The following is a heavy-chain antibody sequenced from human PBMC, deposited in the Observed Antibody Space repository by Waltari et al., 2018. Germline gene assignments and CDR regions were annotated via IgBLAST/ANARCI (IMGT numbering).Heavy chain of an antibody. Sequence: QLQLQESGPGLVKPPETLSLACTVSGGSISSGSYYWGWIRQPPGKGLEWIGTIYYSGSTYYNPSLKSRLTISVDTSKNQFSLNLSSVTAADTAVYYCASYNWNYAWFDPWGQGTLVTVSS. D-gene: IGHD1-7*01. V-gene: IGHV4-39*07. CDR2: IYYSGST. J-gene: IGHJ5*02. CDR1: GGSISSGSYY. CDR3: ASYNWNYAWFDP.